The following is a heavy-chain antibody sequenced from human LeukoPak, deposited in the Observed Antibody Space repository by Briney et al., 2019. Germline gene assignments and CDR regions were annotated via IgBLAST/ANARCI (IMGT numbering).Heavy chain of an antibody. Sequence: SQTLSLTCTVSGGSISSGSYYWSWIRQPAGKGLEWIGRIYTSGSTNYNPSLKSRVIISVDTSKNQFSLELSSVTAADTAVYYCARDLTGYCGSTSCHSSYFDLWGRGTLVTVSS. J-gene: IGHJ2*01. D-gene: IGHD2-2*01. V-gene: IGHV4-61*02. CDR3: ARDLTGYCGSTSCHSSYFDL. CDR2: IYTSGST. CDR1: GGSISSGSYY.